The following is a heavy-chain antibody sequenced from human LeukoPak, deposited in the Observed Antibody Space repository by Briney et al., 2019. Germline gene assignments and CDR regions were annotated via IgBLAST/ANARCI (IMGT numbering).Heavy chain of an antibody. Sequence: SETLSLTCTVSGYSITSGYYWGWIRQPPGKGLEWIGSIYHTGSTYYNPSLKSRVTISVDTSKNQFSLKLSSVTAADTAVYYCARSHLGTIDIWGQGTMVTVSS. CDR3: ARSHLGTIDI. CDR2: IYHTGST. D-gene: IGHD1-1*01. CDR1: GYSITSGYY. V-gene: IGHV4-38-2*02. J-gene: IGHJ3*02.